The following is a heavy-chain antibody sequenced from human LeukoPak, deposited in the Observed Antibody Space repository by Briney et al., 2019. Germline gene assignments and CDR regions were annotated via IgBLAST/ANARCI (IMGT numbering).Heavy chain of an antibody. Sequence: PGGSLRLSCAASGFTFSSYWMHWVRQAPGKGLVWVSRINSDGSSTIYADSVKGRFTISRDNAKNTLYLQMNSLRAEDTAVYYCARSFPYGDYSFIYYYYYYMDVWGKGTTVTVSS. CDR2: INSDGSST. D-gene: IGHD4-17*01. CDR3: ARSFPYGDYSFIYYYYYYMDV. CDR1: GFTFSSYW. J-gene: IGHJ6*03. V-gene: IGHV3-74*01.